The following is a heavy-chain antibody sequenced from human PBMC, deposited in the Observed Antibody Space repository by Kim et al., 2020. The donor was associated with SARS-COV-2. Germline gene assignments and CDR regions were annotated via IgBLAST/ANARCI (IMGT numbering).Heavy chain of an antibody. D-gene: IGHD3-10*01. CDR3: AHTHPRLLWFGELLYRTPNYFDY. CDR1: GFSLSTSGVG. CDR2: IYWDDDK. J-gene: IGHJ4*02. Sequence: SGPTLVNPTQTLTLTCTFSGFSLSTSGVGVGWIRQPPGKALEWLALIYWDDDKRYSPSLKSRLTITKDTSKNQVVLTMTNMDPVDTATYYCAHTHPRLLWFGELLYRTPNYFDYWGQGTLVTVSS. V-gene: IGHV2-5*02.